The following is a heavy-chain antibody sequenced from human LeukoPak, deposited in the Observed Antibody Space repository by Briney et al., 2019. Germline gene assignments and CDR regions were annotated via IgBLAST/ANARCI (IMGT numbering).Heavy chain of an antibody. CDR2: ISGGADNT. CDR1: GFTFSSLW. V-gene: IGHV3-23*01. J-gene: IGHJ6*03. D-gene: IGHD2-2*02. Sequence: PGGSLRLSCVGSGFTFSSLWMNWVRQAPGKGLEWISTISGGADNTYYADSVKGRFTISRDNSKNTLSLQMNSLRAEDTAVYYCAKAQPPAPIEYYYCYMDVWGKGTTVTVSS. CDR3: AKAQPPAPIEYYYCYMDV.